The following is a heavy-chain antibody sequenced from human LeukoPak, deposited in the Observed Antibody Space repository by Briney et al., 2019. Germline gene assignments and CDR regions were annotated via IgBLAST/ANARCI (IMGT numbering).Heavy chain of an antibody. CDR1: GFAFSHYA. CDR3: ARDRLMDGGGAPMTITSGGFDC. CDR2: INSNGSIT. J-gene: IGHJ4*02. D-gene: IGHD3-10*01. V-gene: IGHV3-64*01. Sequence: GGSLRLSCAASGFAFSHYAMHWVRQAPGKGLEHVASINSNGSITNHATSVKGRFDTSRDNSKSTLYLQMDSLRPDDTAVYFCARDRLMDGGGAPMTITSGGFDCWGPGTLVTVSS.